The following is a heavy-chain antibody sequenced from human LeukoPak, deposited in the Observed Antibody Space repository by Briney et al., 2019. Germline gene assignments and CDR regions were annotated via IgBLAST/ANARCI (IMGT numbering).Heavy chain of an antibody. D-gene: IGHD3-3*01. CDR1: GGSISSYY. V-gene: IGHV4-4*07. CDR3: ASLTVAAAYDFWSGYTPGYYYMDV. Sequence: PSETLSLTCTVSGGSISSYYWSWIRQPAGKGLEWIGRIYTSGSTNYNPSLKSRVTMSVDTSKNQFSLKLSSVTAADTAVYYCASLTVAAAYDFWSGYTPGYYYMDVWDKGTTVTVSS. J-gene: IGHJ6*03. CDR2: IYTSGST.